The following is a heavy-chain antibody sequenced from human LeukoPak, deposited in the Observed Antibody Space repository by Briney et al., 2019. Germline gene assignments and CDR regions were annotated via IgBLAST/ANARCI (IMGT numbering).Heavy chain of an antibody. D-gene: IGHD6-6*01. J-gene: IGHJ4*02. CDR1: GGSISSYY. V-gene: IGHV4-59*01. CDR3: ASDYSSSLSFDY. Sequence: PSETLSLTCTVSGGSISSYYWSWIRQPPGKGLEWIGYIYYSGSTNYDPSLKSRVTISVDTSKNQFSLKLSSVTAADTAVYYCASDYSSSLSFDYWGQGTLVTVSS. CDR2: IYYSGST.